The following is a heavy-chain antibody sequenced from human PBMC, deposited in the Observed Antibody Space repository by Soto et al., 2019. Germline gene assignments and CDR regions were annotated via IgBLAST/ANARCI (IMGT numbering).Heavy chain of an antibody. Sequence: EVQLLESGGGLVQPGGSLRVSCVASGFTFSSYVMNWVRQAPGKGLYWVSGISGSGGSTYYADSVQGRFTISRDNSKITLYLQMNSLSVKDTAVYYCAKGPRAPPPHDYGMDVWGQGTTVTVSS. CDR3: AKGPRAPPPHDYGMDV. CDR2: ISGSGGST. V-gene: IGHV3-23*01. J-gene: IGHJ6*02. CDR1: GFTFSSYV.